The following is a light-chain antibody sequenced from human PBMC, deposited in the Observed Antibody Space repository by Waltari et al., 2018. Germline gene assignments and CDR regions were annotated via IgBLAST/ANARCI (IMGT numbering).Light chain of an antibody. J-gene: IGLJ3*02. CDR2: KGN. Sequence: QTVVTQEPSLSVSPGGTVTLTCALSSGSISTTSSPTWYQQTPGQAPRTLVYKGNSRSSGVPDRFSGSILGNKAALTITGAQADDDSDYYCSLYMGSGIWVFGGGTKLTVL. V-gene: IGLV8-61*01. CDR3: SLYMGSGIWV. CDR1: SGSISTTSS.